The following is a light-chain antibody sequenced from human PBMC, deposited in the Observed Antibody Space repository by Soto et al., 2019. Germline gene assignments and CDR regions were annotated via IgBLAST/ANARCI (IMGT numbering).Light chain of an antibody. Sequence: QSALTQPPSASGSPGQSVTISCTGTSSDVGGYNYVSWHQQHPGKAPRLMIYEVSKRPSGVPDRFSGSKSGNTASLTVSGLQAEDEADYYCISYAGSNSFVFGTGTMLTVL. CDR2: EVS. J-gene: IGLJ1*01. V-gene: IGLV2-8*01. CDR3: ISYAGSNSFV. CDR1: SSDVGGYNY.